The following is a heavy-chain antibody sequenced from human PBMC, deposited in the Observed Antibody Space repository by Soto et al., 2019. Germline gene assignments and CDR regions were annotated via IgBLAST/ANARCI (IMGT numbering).Heavy chain of an antibody. D-gene: IGHD2-15*01. Sequence: HPGGSLRLSCAASGFTFSTYWMHWVRQGPGKGLVWVSRISSDGSTTSYADSVEGRFTISRDNVKNTMYLQLNSLRAEDTAVYYCARDDCSGGSCYWGWLDPWGPGTLVTVSS. CDR1: GFTFSTYW. J-gene: IGHJ5*02. CDR3: ARDDCSGGSCYWGWLDP. V-gene: IGHV3-74*01. CDR2: ISSDGSTT.